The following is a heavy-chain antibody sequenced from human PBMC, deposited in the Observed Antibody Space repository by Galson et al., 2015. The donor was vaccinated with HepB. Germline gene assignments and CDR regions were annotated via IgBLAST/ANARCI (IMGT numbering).Heavy chain of an antibody. CDR1: GFTFSNYN. D-gene: IGHD1-7*01. J-gene: IGHJ4*02. Sequence: LRLSCAASGFTFSNYNMNWVRQAPGKGLEWVAYISRSSGTIYYADSVKGRFTISRDNGKNSLFLQMNSLRDEDTAMYYCARITGTTPGDIDYWGQGTLVTVSS. CDR2: ISRSSGTI. CDR3: ARITGTTPGDIDY. V-gene: IGHV3-48*02.